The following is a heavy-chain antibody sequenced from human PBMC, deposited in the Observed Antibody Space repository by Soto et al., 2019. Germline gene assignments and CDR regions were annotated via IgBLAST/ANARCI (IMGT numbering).Heavy chain of an antibody. CDR3: ARERVVVVASLDAFDI. Sequence: GGSLRLSCAASGFTFSSYAMSWVRQAPGKGLEWVSAISGSDGSTYYADSVKGRFTISRDNSKNTLYLQMNSLRAEDTAVYYCARERVVVVASLDAFDIWGQGTMVTVSS. CDR2: ISGSDGST. D-gene: IGHD2-15*01. V-gene: IGHV3-23*01. J-gene: IGHJ3*02. CDR1: GFTFSSYA.